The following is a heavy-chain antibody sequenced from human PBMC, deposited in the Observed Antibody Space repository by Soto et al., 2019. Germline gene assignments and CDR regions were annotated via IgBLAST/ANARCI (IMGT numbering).Heavy chain of an antibody. CDR1: GFTFGTYT. D-gene: IGHD2-21*02. J-gene: IGHJ6*02. CDR2: IGTTSSYI. Sequence: LRLSCAASGFTFGTYTMNWVRQVPGKGLEWVSPIGTTSSYIYYADSVRGRFTISRDNAGGSVYLQMSSLRAEDTAVYYCARVMCGDCSSYYYYSMDVWGQGTTVTVSS. CDR3: ARVMCGDCSSYYYYSMDV. V-gene: IGHV3-21*01.